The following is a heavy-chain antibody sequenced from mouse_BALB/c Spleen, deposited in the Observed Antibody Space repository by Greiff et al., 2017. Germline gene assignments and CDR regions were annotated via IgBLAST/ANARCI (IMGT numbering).Heavy chain of an antibody. CDR2: INPSTGYT. D-gene: IGHD2-4*01. CDR3: ARGMITYAY. Sequence: VKLVESGAELAKPGASVKMSCKASGYTFTSYWMHWVKQRPGQGLEWIGYINPSTGYTEYNQKFKDKATLTADKSSSTAYMQLSSLTSEDSAVYYCARGMITYAYWGQGTLVTVSA. V-gene: IGHV1-7*01. CDR1: GYTFTSYW. J-gene: IGHJ3*01.